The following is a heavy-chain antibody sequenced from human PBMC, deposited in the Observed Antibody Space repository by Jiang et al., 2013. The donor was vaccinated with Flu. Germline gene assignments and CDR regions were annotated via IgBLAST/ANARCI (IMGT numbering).Heavy chain of an antibody. J-gene: IGHJ4*02. Sequence: SGAEVKKPGASVEGFPARLLDYGFTGYDMHWVRQAPGQRLEWMGWINAAKGNTRSSQKFQGRVSVTRDISATTVYMELSSLRSEDTAVYYCARATNTFSGVVILDYWGQGTLVTVSS. CDR2: INAAKGNT. CDR1: DYGFTGYD. CDR3: ARATNTFSGVVILDY. V-gene: IGHV1-3*01. D-gene: IGHD3-3*01.